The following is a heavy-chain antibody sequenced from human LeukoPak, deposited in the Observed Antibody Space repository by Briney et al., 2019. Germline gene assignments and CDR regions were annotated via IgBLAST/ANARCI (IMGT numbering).Heavy chain of an antibody. CDR3: ARGCSGGSCSDNWFDP. J-gene: IGHJ5*02. D-gene: IGHD2-15*01. CDR1: GYTFTSYD. V-gene: IGHV1-18*01. CDR2: ISAYNGNT. Sequence: ASVKVSCKASGYTFTSYDINWVRQATGQGLEWMGWISAYNGNTNYAQKLQGRVTMTTDTSTSTAYMELRSLRSDDTAVYYCARGCSGGSCSDNWFDPWGQGTLVTVSS.